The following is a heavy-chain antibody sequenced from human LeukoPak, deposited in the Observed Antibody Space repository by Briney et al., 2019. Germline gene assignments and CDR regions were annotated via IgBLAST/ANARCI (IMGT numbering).Heavy chain of an antibody. J-gene: IGHJ5*02. Sequence: SETLSLTCTVSGGSISSYYWSWIRQPPGKGLEWIGYIYTSGSTNYNPSLKSRVTISVDTSKNQFSLKLSSATAADTAVYYCARHFDDFWSGYYISSWFDPWGQGTLVTVSS. D-gene: IGHD3-3*01. CDR1: GGSISSYY. CDR3: ARHFDDFWSGYYISSWFDP. V-gene: IGHV4-4*09. CDR2: IYTSGST.